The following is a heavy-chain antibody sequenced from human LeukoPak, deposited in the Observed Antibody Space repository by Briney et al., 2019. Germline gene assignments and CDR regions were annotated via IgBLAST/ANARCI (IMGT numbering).Heavy chain of an antibody. D-gene: IGHD6-13*01. V-gene: IGHV3-48*04. CDR2: ISSSSSSTI. Sequence: PGGSLRLSCAASGFTFSDYSMNWVRQAPGKGLEWVSYISSSSSSTIYYADSVKGRFTISRDNAKNSLYLQMNSLRAEDTAVYYCARAFYSSSWYEGYYFDYWGQGTLVTVSS. CDR3: ARAFYSSSWYEGYYFDY. CDR1: GFTFSDYS. J-gene: IGHJ4*02.